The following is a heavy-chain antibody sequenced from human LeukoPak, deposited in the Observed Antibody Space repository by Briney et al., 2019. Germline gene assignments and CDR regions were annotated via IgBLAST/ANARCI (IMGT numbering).Heavy chain of an antibody. D-gene: IGHD3-10*01. CDR2: IWYNGDNK. CDR3: ARDGLRAAKTMGLWFDS. J-gene: IGHJ5*01. V-gene: IGHV3-33*01. Sequence: PGKSLRLSCTASGFTFKNYGFHWVRQTPNKGLEWVAVIWYNGDNKYYPDSVKDRFTISRDNSKNTVYLQMNSLRDEDTAIYYCARDGLRAAKTMGLWFDSWGQGTLVTVSS. CDR1: GFTFKNYG.